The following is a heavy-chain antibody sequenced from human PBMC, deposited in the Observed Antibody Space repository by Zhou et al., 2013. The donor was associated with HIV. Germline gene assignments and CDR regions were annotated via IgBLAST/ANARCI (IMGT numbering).Heavy chain of an antibody. CDR3: ARAPSVVVDATWGNWFDP. J-gene: IGHJ5*02. CDR2: IYHSGST. Sequence: QVQLQESGPGLVKPSETLSLTCAVSGYSISSGYYWGWIRQPPGKGLEWIGIIYHSGSTYYNPSLKSRVTISVDTSKNQFSLKLSSVTAADTAVYYCARAPSVVVDATWGNWFDPWGQGILVTVSS. V-gene: IGHV4-38-2*01. D-gene: IGHD2-8*02. CDR1: GYSISSGYY.